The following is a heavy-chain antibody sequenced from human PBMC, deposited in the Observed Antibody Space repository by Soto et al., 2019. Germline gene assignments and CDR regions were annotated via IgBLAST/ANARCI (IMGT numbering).Heavy chain of an antibody. Sequence: QVQLQESGPGVMKPSGTLSLTCTVSGDSISSIKWWSWVRQPPGERLEWIGEVFHSGTANYNPSRKSRLTFSADTSKNQFSLKLTSVTAADTAVYYCASASGDYLVLGGYYLDSWGQGTLVTVSS. D-gene: IGHD4-17*01. J-gene: IGHJ4*02. CDR1: GDSISSIKW. V-gene: IGHV4-4*02. CDR2: VFHSGTA. CDR3: ASASGDYLVLGGYYLDS.